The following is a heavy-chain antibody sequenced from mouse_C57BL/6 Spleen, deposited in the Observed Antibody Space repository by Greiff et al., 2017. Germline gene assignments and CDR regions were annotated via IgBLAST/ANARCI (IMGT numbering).Heavy chain of an antibody. Sequence: QVQLKQPGAELVRPGTSVKLSCKASGYTFTSYWMHWVKQRPGQGLEWIGVIDPSDSYTNYNQKFKGKATLTVDTSSSTAYMQLSSLTSEDSAVYYCARSPSDYAMDYWGQGTSVTVSS. D-gene: IGHD2-10*02. J-gene: IGHJ4*01. CDR2: IDPSDSYT. CDR1: GYTFTSYW. V-gene: IGHV1-59*01. CDR3: ARSPSDYAMDY.